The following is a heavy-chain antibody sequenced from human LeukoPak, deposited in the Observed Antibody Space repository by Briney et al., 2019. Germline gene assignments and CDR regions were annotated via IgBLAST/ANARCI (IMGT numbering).Heavy chain of an antibody. CDR3: AKGRGSYCPGAFDI. CDR2: ISWNSGSI. Sequence: GGSLRLSCAASGFTFDDYAMHWVRQAPGKGLEWVSGISWNSGSIGYADSVKGRFTISRDNAKNSLYLQMNSLRAEDMALYYCAKGRGSYCPGAFDIWGQGTMVTVSS. V-gene: IGHV3-9*03. D-gene: IGHD1-26*01. CDR1: GFTFDDYA. J-gene: IGHJ3*02.